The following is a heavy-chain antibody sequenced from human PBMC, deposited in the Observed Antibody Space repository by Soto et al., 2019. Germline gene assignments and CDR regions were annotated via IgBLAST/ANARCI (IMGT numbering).Heavy chain of an antibody. V-gene: IGHV6-1*01. J-gene: IGHJ6*02. CDR1: GDSVSTSSAA. Sequence: PAQTLSITCDLSGDSVSTSSAAWNWIRQSPSRGLEWLGRTYYRSKWIHECTVSMESRITTNPDTSKNQFSLHIYSVTPEDTAVYYWAGGVWFRGMDVWGQGTAVTVS. CDR3: AGGVWFRGMDV. CDR2: TYYRSKWIH. D-gene: IGHD3-16*01.